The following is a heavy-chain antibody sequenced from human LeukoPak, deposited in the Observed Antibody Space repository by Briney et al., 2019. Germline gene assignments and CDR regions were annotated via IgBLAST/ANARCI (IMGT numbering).Heavy chain of an antibody. CDR1: GYTFTTYC. CDR2: INAYGGNT. Sequence: ASLKLSCTASGYTFTTYCMSWVRQAPGQGLEWMGYINAYGGNTYYTQNLQGRLTMATETSTTTAHMELRSLSSDDTALYYSVVGECSRTSCYPRRYHWGEGTLVTVSS. CDR3: VVGECSRTSCYPRRYH. D-gene: IGHD2-2*01. J-gene: IGHJ5*02. V-gene: IGHV1-18*01.